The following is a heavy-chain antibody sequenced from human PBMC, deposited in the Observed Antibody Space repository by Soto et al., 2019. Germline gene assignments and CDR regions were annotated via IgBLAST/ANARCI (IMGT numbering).Heavy chain of an antibody. Sequence: GGSLRLSCAASGFTFSSYGMHWVRQAPGKGLEWVAVIWYDGSNKYYADSVKGRFTISRDNSKNTLYLQMNSLRAEDTAVYYCARDLRPYCSGGSCSFDYCGQATLVTV. D-gene: IGHD2-15*01. V-gene: IGHV3-33*01. J-gene: IGHJ4*02. CDR3: ARDLRPYCSGGSCSFDY. CDR2: IWYDGSNK. CDR1: GFTFSSYG.